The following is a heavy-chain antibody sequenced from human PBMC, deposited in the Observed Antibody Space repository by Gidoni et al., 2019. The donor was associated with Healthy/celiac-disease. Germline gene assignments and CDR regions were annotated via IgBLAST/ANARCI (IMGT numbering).Heavy chain of an antibody. CDR1: GYTLTSYY. Sequence: QVQLVQSGAEVKKPGASVTVSCKASGYTLTSYYINWVRQATGQGLEWMGRITPNSGNTCYAQKFQGRVNMTRNTSISTAYMELSSLRSEDTAVYYCARATPAYYYGMDVWGQGTTVTVSS. J-gene: IGHJ6*02. CDR2: ITPNSGNT. CDR3: ARATPAYYYGMDV. V-gene: IGHV1-8*01.